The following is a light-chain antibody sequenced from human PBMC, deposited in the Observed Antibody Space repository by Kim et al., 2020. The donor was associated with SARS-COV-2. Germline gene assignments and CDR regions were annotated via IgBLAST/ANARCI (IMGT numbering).Light chain of an antibody. J-gene: IGKJ2*01. V-gene: IGKV3-11*01. CDR2: EAS. Sequence: EIVLTQSPATLSLSPGERATLSCRASQSVTSYLAWYQQKPGQAPRLLIYEASNRATGIPDRFSGSGSGTDFTLTISSLEPEDFAVYYCQQRSNGGMYTFGQGTKLEI. CDR3: QQRSNGGMYT. CDR1: QSVTSY.